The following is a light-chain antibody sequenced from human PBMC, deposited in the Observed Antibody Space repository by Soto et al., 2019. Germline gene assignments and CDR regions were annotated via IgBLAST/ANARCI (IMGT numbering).Light chain of an antibody. CDR1: QPIGTY. V-gene: IGKV1-39*01. Sequence: DIQMTQSPSSLSASVGDRVTITCRASQPIGTYLDWYQQKPGNAPKLLIYDASSSQSGVPSRFSGSGSGTDFTLTISSLQPEDFATYYCQQTHSTFGQGTKLEIK. J-gene: IGKJ2*01. CDR3: QQTHST. CDR2: DAS.